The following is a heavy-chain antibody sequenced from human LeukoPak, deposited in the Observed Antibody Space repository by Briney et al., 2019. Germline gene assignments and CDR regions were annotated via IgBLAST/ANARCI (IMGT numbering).Heavy chain of an antibody. Sequence: ASVKVSCKASGYTFTSYYMHWVRQAPGQGLEWMGIINPSGGSTSYAQKFQGRVTMTRDMSTSTVYMELSSLRSEDTAVYYCARVFTSPLYDSSVEIGYWGQGTLVTVSS. CDR3: ARVFTSPLYDSSVEIGY. D-gene: IGHD3-22*01. V-gene: IGHV1-46*01. CDR1: GYTFTSYY. J-gene: IGHJ4*02. CDR2: INPSGGST.